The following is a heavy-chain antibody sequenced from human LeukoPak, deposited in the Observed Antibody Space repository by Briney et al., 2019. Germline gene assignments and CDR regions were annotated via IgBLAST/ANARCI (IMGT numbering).Heavy chain of an antibody. V-gene: IGHV3-30*03. D-gene: IGHD3-10*01. Sequence: GRSLRLSCAASGFTFSSYGMHWVRQAPGKGLEWVAVISYDGSNKYYADSVKGRFTISRDNPKNTLYLQMNSLRTEDTAVYYCARGGDYGSGSFRWRHFDSWGQGTLVTVSS. J-gene: IGHJ4*02. CDR3: ARGGDYGSGSFRWRHFDS. CDR1: GFTFSSYG. CDR2: ISYDGSNK.